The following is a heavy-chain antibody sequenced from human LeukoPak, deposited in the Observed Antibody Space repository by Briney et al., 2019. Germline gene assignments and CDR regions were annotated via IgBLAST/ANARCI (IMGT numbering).Heavy chain of an antibody. CDR3: AKGHGSGTYWVFND. Sequence: QSGGSLRLSCEASGFTFSKNAMSWVRQAPGKGLEWVSGITGSGGSTYYADSVKGRFTIPRDNSQNTLYLQMNSLRAEDTAVYYCAKGHGSGTYWVFNDWGQGTLVTVSS. J-gene: IGHJ4*02. CDR2: ITGSGGST. D-gene: IGHD3-10*01. V-gene: IGHV3-23*01. CDR1: GFTFSKNA.